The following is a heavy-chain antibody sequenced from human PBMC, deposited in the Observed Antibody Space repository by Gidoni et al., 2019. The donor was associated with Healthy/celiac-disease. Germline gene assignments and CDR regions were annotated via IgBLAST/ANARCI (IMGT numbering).Heavy chain of an antibody. Sequence: QVQLQQWGAGLLKPSETLSLTCAVYGGSFSGYYWSWIRQPPGKGLEWIGEINHSGSTNYNPSLKSRVTISVDTSKNQFSLKLSSVTAADTAVYYCARVNSGRGYSFVGGEALDYWGQGTLVTVSS. J-gene: IGHJ4*02. CDR1: GGSFSGYY. V-gene: IGHV4-34*01. CDR2: INHSGST. D-gene: IGHD5-18*01. CDR3: ARVNSGRGYSFVGGEALDY.